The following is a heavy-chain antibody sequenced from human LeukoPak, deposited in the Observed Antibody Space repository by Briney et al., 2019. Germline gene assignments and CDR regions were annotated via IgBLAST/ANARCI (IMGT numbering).Heavy chain of an antibody. CDR2: IYYSGST. Sequence: SETLSLTCTVSGGSISSGGHYWSWIRQHPGKGLEWIGYIYYSGSTFYNPSLSSRVTISVDTSKNQFSLKLSSVTAADTAVYYCARDRNGSGSFSWFDYWGQGTLVTVSS. V-gene: IGHV4-31*03. J-gene: IGHJ4*02. CDR1: GGSISSGGHY. D-gene: IGHD3-10*01. CDR3: ARDRNGSGSFSWFDY.